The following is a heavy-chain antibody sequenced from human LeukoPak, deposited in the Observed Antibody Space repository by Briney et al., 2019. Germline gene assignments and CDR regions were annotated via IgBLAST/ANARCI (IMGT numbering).Heavy chain of an antibody. J-gene: IGHJ4*02. CDR2: IYSDGST. D-gene: IGHD3-10*01. V-gene: IGHV3-53*01. CDR1: GFTVTSNY. Sequence: GGSLRLSCAVSGFTVTSNYMSWVRQAPGKGLEWVSVIYSDGSTYYADSVKGRFTISRDNSKNTLYLQMNSLRAEDTAVYYCARDRGYGSGSFDYWGQGTLVTVSS. CDR3: ARDRGYGSGSFDY.